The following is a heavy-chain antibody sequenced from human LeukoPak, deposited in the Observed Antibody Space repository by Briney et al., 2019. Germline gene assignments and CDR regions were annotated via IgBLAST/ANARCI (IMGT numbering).Heavy chain of an antibody. CDR2: IYYSKNT. D-gene: IGHD5-18*01. J-gene: IGHJ4*02. CDR1: GGSISSSSAY. Sequence: MSSETLSLTCTVSGGSISSSSAYWGWIRQPPGKGLEWIGSIYYSKNTYYNPSLESRVTISADTSKNQFSLTLGSVSATDTAVYYCVSPRGFSYGYFDYWGQGTLVTVSS. CDR3: VSPRGFSYGYFDY. V-gene: IGHV4-39*01.